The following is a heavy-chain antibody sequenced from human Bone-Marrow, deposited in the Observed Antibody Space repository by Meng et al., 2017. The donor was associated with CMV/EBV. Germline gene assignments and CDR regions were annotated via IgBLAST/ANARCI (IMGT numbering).Heavy chain of an antibody. Sequence: GGPLRLSCAASGFTFSDYYMSWIRQAPGKGLEWVGRIKSKTDGGTTDYAAPVKGRFTISRDDSKNTLYLQMNSLKTEDTAVYYCTARDSVRGVIITSYWGQGTLVTVSS. D-gene: IGHD3-10*01. V-gene: IGHV3-15*01. CDR2: IKSKTDGGTT. J-gene: IGHJ4*02. CDR1: GFTFSDYY. CDR3: TARDSVRGVIITSY.